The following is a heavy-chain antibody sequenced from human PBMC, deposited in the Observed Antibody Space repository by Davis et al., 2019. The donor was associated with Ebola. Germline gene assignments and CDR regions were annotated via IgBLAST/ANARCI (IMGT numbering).Heavy chain of an antibody. CDR1: GGSISSSSYY. V-gene: IGHV4-39*07. CDR3: ARDPTYGSGSYFDY. D-gene: IGHD3-10*01. Sequence: SETLSLTCTVSGGSISSSSYYWGWIRQPPGKGLEWIGSIYHSGSTNYNPSLKSRVTISVDKTKNQFSLKLSSVTAADTAVYYCARDPTYGSGSYFDYWGQGTLVTVSS. J-gene: IGHJ4*02. CDR2: IYHSGST.